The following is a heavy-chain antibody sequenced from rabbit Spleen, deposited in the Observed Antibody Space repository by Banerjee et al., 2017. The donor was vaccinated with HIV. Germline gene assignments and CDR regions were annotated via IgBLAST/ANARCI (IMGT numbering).Heavy chain of an antibody. CDR2: IYSGIDYT. V-gene: IGHV1S45*01. Sequence: QEQLEESGGDLVKPEGSLTLTCTAYGFSFSSGSDMCWVRQAPGKGLEWIGCIYSGIDYTSYASWAKGRFTISKTSSTTVTLQMTSLTVADPATYFCARISETRGWGEDLRGPGTLVTVS. J-gene: IGHJ4*01. CDR3: ARISETRGWGEDL. D-gene: IGHD4-1*01. CDR1: GFSFSSGSD.